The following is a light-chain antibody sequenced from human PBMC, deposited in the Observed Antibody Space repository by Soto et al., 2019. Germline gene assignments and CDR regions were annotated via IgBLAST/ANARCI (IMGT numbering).Light chain of an antibody. CDR2: DVS. Sequence: QSVLTQPPSASGSPGQSVTISCTGTSSDVGGYNYVSWYQQHPGKAPKLMIYDVSKRPSGVPDRFSGSKSGNTASLTVSGLQAEDEADYYCSSYAGSNNLVFGGGTKVTV. V-gene: IGLV2-8*01. CDR1: SSDVGGYNY. J-gene: IGLJ2*01. CDR3: SSYAGSNNLV.